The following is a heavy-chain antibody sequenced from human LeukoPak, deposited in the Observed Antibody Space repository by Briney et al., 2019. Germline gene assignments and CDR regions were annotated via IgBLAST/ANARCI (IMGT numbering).Heavy chain of an antibody. CDR3: AKDRTPGIAVAGRPPFDY. D-gene: IGHD6-19*01. V-gene: IGHV3-23*01. CDR1: GFTFSSYA. Sequence: GGSLRLSCAASGFTFSSYAMSWLRQAPGKGLEWVSAISGSGGSTYYADSVKGRVTISRDNSKHTLYLQMKSLRAEDTAVYYCAKDRTPGIAVAGRPPFDYWGQGTLVTVSS. CDR2: ISGSGGST. J-gene: IGHJ4*02.